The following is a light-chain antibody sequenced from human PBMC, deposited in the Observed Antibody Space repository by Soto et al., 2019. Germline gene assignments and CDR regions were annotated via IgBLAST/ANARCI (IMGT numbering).Light chain of an antibody. J-gene: IGLJ1*01. CDR2: SSN. Sequence: QSVLTQPPSASGTPGQRVTISCSGSSSNTGLNSVNWYQQLPGTAPKLLIYSSNQRPSGVPDRFSDSKSGTSASLAISGLQSEDEADYYCAAWDDSLNGYVFGTGTKVTVL. CDR3: AAWDDSLNGYV. CDR1: SSNTGLNS. V-gene: IGLV1-44*01.